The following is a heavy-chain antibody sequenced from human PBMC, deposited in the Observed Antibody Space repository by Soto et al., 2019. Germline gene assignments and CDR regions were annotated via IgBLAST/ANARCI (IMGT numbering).Heavy chain of an antibody. CDR1: GYSFTNND. Sequence: ASVKVSCKASGYSFTNNDVSWVRQATGQGLEWMGWMNPGSGDTGYAQKFQGRVTMTRDISIATAYMELSSLRSDDTAIYYCARMATFGSLNWFDTWGQGTLVTVSS. J-gene: IGHJ5*02. CDR2: MNPGSGDT. V-gene: IGHV1-8*01. D-gene: IGHD3-16*01. CDR3: ARMATFGSLNWFDT.